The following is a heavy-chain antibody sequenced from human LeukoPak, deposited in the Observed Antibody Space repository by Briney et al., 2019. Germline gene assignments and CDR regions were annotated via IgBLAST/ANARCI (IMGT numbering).Heavy chain of an antibody. Sequence: GRSLRLSCTASGFTFGDYAMSWVRQAPGKGLEWVGFIRSKAYGGTTEYAASVKGRFTISRDDSKSIAYLQMNSLKTEDTAVYYCTRERDTAMEYYYYGMDVWGQGTTVTVSS. CDR2: IRSKAYGGTT. CDR3: TRERDTAMEYYYYGMDV. J-gene: IGHJ6*02. D-gene: IGHD5-18*01. V-gene: IGHV3-49*04. CDR1: GFTFGDYA.